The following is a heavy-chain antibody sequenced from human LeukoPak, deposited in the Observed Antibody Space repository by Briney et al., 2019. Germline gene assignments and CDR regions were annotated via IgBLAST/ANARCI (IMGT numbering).Heavy chain of an antibody. CDR3: ARGEARSGDSCYLDV. Sequence: PSETLSLTCTVSGGSISSYYWSWIRQPAGKGLEWIGRIYTSGSTNYNPSLKSRVTMSVDTSKNQFSLKLSSVTAADTAVYYCARGEARSGDSCYLDVWGKGTTVTISS. CDR2: IYTSGST. D-gene: IGHD2-15*01. V-gene: IGHV4-4*07. CDR1: GGSISSYY. J-gene: IGHJ6*03.